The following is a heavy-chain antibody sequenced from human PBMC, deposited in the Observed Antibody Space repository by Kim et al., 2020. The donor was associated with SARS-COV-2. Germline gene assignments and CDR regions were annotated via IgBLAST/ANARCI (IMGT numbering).Heavy chain of an antibody. D-gene: IGHD6-13*01. J-gene: IGHJ4*02. CDR3: ARGEAAAVPFDY. V-gene: IGHV4-39*07. Sequence: SETLSLTCTVSGGSISSSSYYWGWIRQPPGKGLEWIGSIYYSGSTYYNPSLKSRVTISVDTSKNQFSLKLSSVTAADTAVYYCARGEAAAVPFDYWGQGTLVTVSS. CDR2: IYYSGST. CDR1: GGSISSSSYY.